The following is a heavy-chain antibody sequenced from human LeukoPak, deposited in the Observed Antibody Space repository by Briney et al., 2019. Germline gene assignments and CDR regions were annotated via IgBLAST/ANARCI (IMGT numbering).Heavy chain of an antibody. V-gene: IGHV3-23*01. CDR2: ITGVGDST. CDR3: AKGQLGYCSGVICYPFDY. J-gene: IGHJ4*02. CDR1: GFKFSTYA. Sequence: GGSLRLSCVTSGFKFSTYAMNWVRQAPGKGLEWVSSITGVGDSTYYPDSVKGRFTTSRDNSKNTVYLQMNSLRGEDTAIYYCAKGQLGYCSGVICYPFDYWGQGALVTVSS. D-gene: IGHD2-15*01.